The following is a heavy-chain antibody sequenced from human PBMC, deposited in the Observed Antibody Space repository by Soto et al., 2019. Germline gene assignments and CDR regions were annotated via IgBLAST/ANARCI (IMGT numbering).Heavy chain of an antibody. D-gene: IGHD5-18*01. CDR1: GGSISSSSYY. CDR3: VTRGREPGYSYEGEFDY. J-gene: IGHJ4*02. Sequence: SETLSLTCTVSGGSISSSSYYWGWIRQPPGKGLEWIGSIYYSGSTYYNPSLKSRVTISVDTSKNQFSLKLSSVTAADTAVYYCVTRGREPGYSYEGEFDYWGQGTLVTVSS. CDR2: IYYSGST. V-gene: IGHV4-39*01.